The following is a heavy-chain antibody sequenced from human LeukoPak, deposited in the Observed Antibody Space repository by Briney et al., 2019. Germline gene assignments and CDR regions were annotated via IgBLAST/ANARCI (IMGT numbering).Heavy chain of an antibody. CDR1: GGSILGSTYY. J-gene: IGHJ5*02. CDR2: IYYSGST. Sequence: PSETLSLTCTVSGGSILGSTYYWAWIRQPPGKGLEWIGSIYYSGSTYYNPSLKSRVTISVDTSKNQFSLKLSSVTAADTAVYYCARQGGTLNWFDPWGQGTLVTVSS. CDR3: ARQGGTLNWFDP. D-gene: IGHD1-7*01. V-gene: IGHV4-39*01.